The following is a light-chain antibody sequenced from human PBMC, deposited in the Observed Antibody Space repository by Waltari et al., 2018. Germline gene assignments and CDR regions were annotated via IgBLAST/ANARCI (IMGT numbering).Light chain of an antibody. CDR2: DDS. CDR1: NIGRKS. V-gene: IGLV3-21*03. J-gene: IGLJ2*01. Sequence: SYVLTQPPSVSVAPGKTAKISCGGNNIGRKSVHWYQQKPGQAPILVVFDDSDRPSGISERFSGSNSGNTATLTIRRAEAGDEADYYWQVWDAIDEPVLFGGGTKLTV. CDR3: QVWDAIDEPVL.